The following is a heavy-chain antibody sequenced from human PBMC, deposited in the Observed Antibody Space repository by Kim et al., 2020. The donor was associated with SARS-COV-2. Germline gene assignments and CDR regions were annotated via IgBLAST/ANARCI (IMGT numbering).Heavy chain of an antibody. J-gene: IGHJ4*02. Sequence: YAQGFQGRVNMTRNTSISTAYMELSSLRSEDTAVYYCARRVAASGTVLGYWGQGTLVTVSS. D-gene: IGHD6-13*01. V-gene: IGHV1-8*01. CDR3: ARRVAASGTVLGY.